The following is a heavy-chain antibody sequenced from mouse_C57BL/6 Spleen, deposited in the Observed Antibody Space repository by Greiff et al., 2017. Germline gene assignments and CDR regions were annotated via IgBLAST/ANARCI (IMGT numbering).Heavy chain of an antibody. V-gene: IGHV1-69*01. CDR1: GYTFTSYW. Sequence: QVQLQQPGAELVMPGASVKLSCKASGYTFTSYWMHWVKQRPGQGLEWIGEIDPSDSYTNYNQKFKGKSTLTVDKSSSTAYMQLSSLTSEDSAVYYCARGKLDYFDYWGQGTTLTVSS. CDR3: ARGKLDYFDY. D-gene: IGHD4-1*01. CDR2: IDPSDSYT. J-gene: IGHJ2*01.